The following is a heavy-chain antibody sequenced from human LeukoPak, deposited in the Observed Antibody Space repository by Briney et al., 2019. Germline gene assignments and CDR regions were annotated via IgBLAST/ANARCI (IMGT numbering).Heavy chain of an antibody. V-gene: IGHV1-69*13. Sequence: SVKVSCKASGGTFSSYAISWVRQAPGQGLEWMGGIIPIFGTANYAQKFQGRVTITADESTSTAYMELSSLRSEDTAVYYCAREVLIAVAGTPLDPPGPYTNWFDPWGQGTLVTVSS. CDR3: AREVLIAVAGTPLDPPGPYTNWFDP. CDR1: GGTFSSYA. D-gene: IGHD6-19*01. J-gene: IGHJ5*02. CDR2: IIPIFGTA.